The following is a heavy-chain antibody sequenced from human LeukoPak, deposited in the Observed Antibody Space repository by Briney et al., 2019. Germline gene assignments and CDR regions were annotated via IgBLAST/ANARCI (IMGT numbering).Heavy chain of an antibody. CDR3: ARDAHYDFWSGYYSTWPLGY. J-gene: IGHJ4*02. D-gene: IGHD3-3*01. CDR2: ISYDGSNK. V-gene: IGHV3-30*04. CDR1: GFTFSSYA. Sequence: PGGSLRLSCAASGFTFSSYAMHWVRQAPGKGLEWVAVISYDGSNKYYADSVKGRFTISRDNAKNSLYLQMNSLRAEDTAVYYCARDAHYDFWSGYYSTWPLGYWGQGTLVTVSS.